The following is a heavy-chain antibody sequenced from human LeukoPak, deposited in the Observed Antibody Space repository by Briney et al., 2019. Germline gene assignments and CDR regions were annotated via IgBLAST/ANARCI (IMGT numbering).Heavy chain of an antibody. CDR3: PRAGSNWNYVY. CDR2: IKQDGSEK. J-gene: IGHJ4*02. D-gene: IGHD1-7*01. CDR1: GFTFRGFL. Sequence: PGGSLRLSCAASGFTFRGFLMSWVRQIPGKGLEWVANIKQDGSEKYYADALKGRFTISRGNTKNSLSLQMNSLIVEDTAVYYCPRAGSNWNYVYWGQGTLVTVSS. V-gene: IGHV3-7*01.